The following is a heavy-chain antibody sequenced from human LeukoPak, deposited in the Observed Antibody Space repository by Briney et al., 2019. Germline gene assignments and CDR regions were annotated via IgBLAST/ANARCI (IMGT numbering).Heavy chain of an antibody. CDR2: IKDDGGQK. CDR1: GFSLSGYW. CDR3: ARYARGTDV. V-gene: IGHV3-7*01. J-gene: IGHJ6*02. D-gene: IGHD6-6*01. Sequence: GGSLRLSCAASGFSLSGYWMSWVRQAPGKGLEWVANIKDDGGQKNYEDSVKGRFTISRDNAKNSLYLQMNSLRAEDSAIYYCARYARGTDVWGLGTTVTVSS.